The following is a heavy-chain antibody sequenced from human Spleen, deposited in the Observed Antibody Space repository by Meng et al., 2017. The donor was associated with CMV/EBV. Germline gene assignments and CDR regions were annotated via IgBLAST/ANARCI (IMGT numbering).Heavy chain of an antibody. Sequence: GFGGGVAQPGGSLRPPCEASGSTFSSNGMHWVRQAPGKGLEWVAFIQYDEKNKFYADSVKGRFTISRDISKNTLYLQMDSLKTEDTAVYYCAKDNPAIAHWGQGTLVTVSS. D-gene: IGHD2-21*01. CDR3: AKDNPAIAH. CDR2: IQYDEKNK. CDR1: GSTFSSNG. J-gene: IGHJ4*02. V-gene: IGHV3-30*02.